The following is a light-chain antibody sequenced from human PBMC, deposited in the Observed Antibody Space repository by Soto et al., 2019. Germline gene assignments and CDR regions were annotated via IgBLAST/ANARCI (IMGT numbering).Light chain of an antibody. CDR3: CSYTSLSTVV. V-gene: IGLV2-14*01. J-gene: IGLJ2*01. CDR1: SSDVGGYNH. Sequence: QSVLTQPASVSGSPGQSITISCTGTSSDVGGYNHVSWYQHSPGKAPKLILFAVSDRPSGVSHRFSGSQSGITASLTISGLQADDEADYYCCSYTSLSTVVFGGGTKLTVL. CDR2: AVS.